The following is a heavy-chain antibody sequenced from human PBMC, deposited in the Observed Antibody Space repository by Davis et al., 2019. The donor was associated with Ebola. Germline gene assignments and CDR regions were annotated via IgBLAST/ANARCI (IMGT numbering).Heavy chain of an antibody. CDR2: MNPNSGNT. J-gene: IGHJ4*02. CDR1: GYTFTSYD. D-gene: IGHD1-7*01. Sequence: AASVKVSCKASGYTFTSYDINWVRQATGQGLEWMGWMNPNSGNTGYAQKFQGRVTMTRNTSISTAYMELSSLRSEDTAVYYCARQATYNWNSVFDYWGQGTLVTVSS. V-gene: IGHV1-8*01. CDR3: ARQATYNWNSVFDY.